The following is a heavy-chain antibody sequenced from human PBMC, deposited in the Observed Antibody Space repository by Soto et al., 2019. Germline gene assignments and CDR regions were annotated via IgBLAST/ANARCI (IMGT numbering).Heavy chain of an antibody. CDR2: ISYDGRSE. CDR3: AKDLDVVMVLSATRGLDV. D-gene: IGHD2-15*01. J-gene: IGHJ6*02. CDR1: GFTFNNFG. V-gene: IGHV3-30*18. Sequence: VQLVESGGGMIQPGKSVRLSCVGSGFTFNNFGMHWVRQAPGKGLEWVAGISYDGRSESYVDSVRGRFTLSRDNSKNTLSLQMISLRPEDTGVYYCAKDLDVVMVLSATRGLDVWGQGTTVTVSS.